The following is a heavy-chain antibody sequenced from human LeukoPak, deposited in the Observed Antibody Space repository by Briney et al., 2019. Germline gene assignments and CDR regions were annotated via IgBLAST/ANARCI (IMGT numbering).Heavy chain of an antibody. D-gene: IGHD6-19*01. J-gene: IGHJ5*02. CDR3: ARTIIAVGWFDP. Sequence: ASVKVSCKASGYTFTSYYMHWVRQAPGRGLEWMGIINPSGGSTSYAQKFQGRVTMTRDTSTSTVYMELSSLRSEDTAVYYCARTIIAVGWFDPWGQGTLVTVSS. CDR1: GYTFTSYY. CDR2: INPSGGST. V-gene: IGHV1-46*03.